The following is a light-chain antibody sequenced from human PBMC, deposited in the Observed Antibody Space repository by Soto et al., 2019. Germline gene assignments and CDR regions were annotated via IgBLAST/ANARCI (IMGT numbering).Light chain of an antibody. Sequence: DIQLTQSPSTLSASAGDTVTITCRASQSINRRLAWYQQKPGKAPRLLIYDVSTLESGVPSRFSGSGSGTEFTLIITSLQSDDFATYYCQEYSSYWTFGQGTKVDIK. CDR3: QEYSSYWT. V-gene: IGKV1-5*01. J-gene: IGKJ1*01. CDR2: DVS. CDR1: QSINRR.